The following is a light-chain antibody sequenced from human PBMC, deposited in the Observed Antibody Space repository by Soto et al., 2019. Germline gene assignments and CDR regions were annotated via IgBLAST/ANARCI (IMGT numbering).Light chain of an antibody. CDR2: DTS. CDR1: QGISNY. Sequence: DVQMTQSPSSLSAPVGDRVTITCPASQGISNYLNWYQQKLGKAPKLLIYDTSSLEPGVPSRFSGSASGTDFTFTISSLQHEDIATYYCQQYHSLPLTFGQGTRLEI. V-gene: IGKV1-33*01. J-gene: IGKJ5*01. CDR3: QQYHSLPLT.